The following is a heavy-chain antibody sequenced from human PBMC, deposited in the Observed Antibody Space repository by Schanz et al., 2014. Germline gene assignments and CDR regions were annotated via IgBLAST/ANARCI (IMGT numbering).Heavy chain of an antibody. Sequence: QVQLVESGGGVVQPGRSLRLSCAASGFTFSSYAMHWVRQAPGKGLEWVAVISYDGSNKYYADSVKGRFTISRDNSKNTLYLQMNSLRAEDTAVYHCVKDLGGSSSSWYSHFDHWGLGTLVTVSS. V-gene: IGHV3-30*04. CDR1: GFTFSSYA. J-gene: IGHJ4*02. CDR2: ISYDGSNK. D-gene: IGHD6-13*01. CDR3: VKDLGGSSSSWYSHFDH.